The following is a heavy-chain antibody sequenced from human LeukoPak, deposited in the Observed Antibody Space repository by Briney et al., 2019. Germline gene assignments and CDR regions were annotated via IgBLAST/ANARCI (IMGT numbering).Heavy chain of an antibody. Sequence: GGSLRLSCAASGFTFSSYGMHWVRQAPDKGLEWVAVIWYDGSNKYYADSVKGRLTISRDNAKNTLYLQMNSLRAEDTAVYYCARVSSGSYFGYYYYYMDVWGKGTTVTVSS. V-gene: IGHV3-33*01. CDR2: IWYDGSNK. CDR3: ARVSSGSYFGYYYYYMDV. CDR1: GFTFSSYG. J-gene: IGHJ6*03. D-gene: IGHD1-26*01.